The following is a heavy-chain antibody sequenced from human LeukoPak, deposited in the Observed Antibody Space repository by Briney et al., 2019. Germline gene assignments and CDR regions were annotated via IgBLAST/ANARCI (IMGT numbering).Heavy chain of an antibody. V-gene: IGHV3-23*01. Sequence: PGGSLRLSCAASGFTFSSYDMSGVRQAPGKGLEWVSASGGDGGSTYADSVRGRFTISRDNSKNTLYLQMNSLRAEDTATYYCAKALNYWYFDLWGRGNLVTVSS. CDR2: SGGDGGST. CDR1: GFTFSSYD. CDR3: AKALNYWYFDL. J-gene: IGHJ2*01.